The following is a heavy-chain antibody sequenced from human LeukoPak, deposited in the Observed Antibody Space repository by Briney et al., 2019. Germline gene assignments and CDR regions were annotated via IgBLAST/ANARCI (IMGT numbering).Heavy chain of an antibody. V-gene: IGHV3-66*01. CDR2: IYSGGST. J-gene: IGHJ4*02. CDR3: ARGGYDTLTLYFDY. CDR1: GFTVSSNY. D-gene: IGHD3-9*01. Sequence: PGGSLRLSCAASGFTVSSNYMSWVRQAPGKGLEWVSVIYSGGSTYYADSVKGRFTISRDNSKNTLYLQMNSLRAEDTAVYYCARGGYDTLTLYFDYWGQGTLVTVSS.